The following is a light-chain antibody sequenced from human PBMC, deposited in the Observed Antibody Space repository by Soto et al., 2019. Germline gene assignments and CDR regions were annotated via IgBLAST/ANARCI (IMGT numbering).Light chain of an antibody. Sequence: DIQMTQSPSTLSASVGDRVTITCRASQSISTWVTWYQQKPGKAPKVLIYKASTLESGVPSRFSGSGSGTEFTLTISNLQPDDFATYYCQQYNTAPWTFGQGTNVDIK. V-gene: IGKV1-5*03. CDR1: QSISTW. J-gene: IGKJ1*01. CDR2: KAS. CDR3: QQYNTAPWT.